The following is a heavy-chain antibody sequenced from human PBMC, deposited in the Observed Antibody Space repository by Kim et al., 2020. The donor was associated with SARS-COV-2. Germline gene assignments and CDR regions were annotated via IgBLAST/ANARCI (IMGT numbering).Heavy chain of an antibody. CDR2: TYYRSKWYN. CDR3: ARDLGAVAGTPPNYYYYGMDV. Sequence: SQTLSLTCAISGDSVSSNSAAWNWIRQSPSRGLEWLGRTYYRSKWYNDYAVSVKSRITINPDTSKNQFSLQLNSVTPEDTAVYYCARDLGAVAGTPPNYYYYGMDVWGQGTTVTVSS. D-gene: IGHD6-19*01. CDR1: GDSVSSNSAA. J-gene: IGHJ6*02. V-gene: IGHV6-1*01.